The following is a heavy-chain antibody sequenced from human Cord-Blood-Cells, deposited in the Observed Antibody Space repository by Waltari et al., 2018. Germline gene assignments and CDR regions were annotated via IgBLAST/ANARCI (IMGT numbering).Heavy chain of an antibody. CDR1: GFSLRNARMG. CDR2: ISSNDEK. V-gene: IGHV2-26*01. D-gene: IGHD6-6*01. J-gene: IGHJ5*02. CDR3: ARINRAARFLWFDP. Sequence: QVTLKESGPVLVKPTETLTLTCTVSGFSLRNARMGVSWIRQPPGKALEWLAHISSNDEKSYITSLKSRLTSAKDTSKSQVVLTMTNMDPVDTATYYCARINRAARFLWFDPWGQGTLVTVSS.